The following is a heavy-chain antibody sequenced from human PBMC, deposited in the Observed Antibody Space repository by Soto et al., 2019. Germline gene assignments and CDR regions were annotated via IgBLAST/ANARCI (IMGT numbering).Heavy chain of an antibody. CDR2: IYYSGST. J-gene: IGHJ4*02. CDR1: GASVSSGSYY. D-gene: IGHD7-27*01. CDR3: ARHRALWGYPSFDY. Sequence: SETLSLTCTVSGASVSSGSYYWSWIRQPPGKGLEWIGYIYYSGSTNYNPSLKSRVTISVDTSKNQFSLKLSSVTAADTAVYYCARHRALWGYPSFDYWGQGTLVTVSS. V-gene: IGHV4-61*01.